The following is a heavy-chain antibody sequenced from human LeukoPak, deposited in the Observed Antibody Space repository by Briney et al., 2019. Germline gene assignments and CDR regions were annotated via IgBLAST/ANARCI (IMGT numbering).Heavy chain of an antibody. CDR1: GYTFTNYY. D-gene: IGHD5-12*01. CDR3: ARVQTWGVATPDAFDI. J-gene: IGHJ3*02. Sequence: GASVKVSCKASGYTFTNYYIHWVRQAPGQGLEWMGRIIPILGIANYAQKFQGRVTITADKSTSTAYMELSSLRSDDTAVYYYARVQTWGVATPDAFDIWGQGTMVTVSS. CDR2: IIPILGIA. V-gene: IGHV1-69*04.